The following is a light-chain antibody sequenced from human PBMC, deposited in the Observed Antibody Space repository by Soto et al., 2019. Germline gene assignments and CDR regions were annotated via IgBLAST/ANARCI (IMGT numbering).Light chain of an antibody. Sequence: ESLLTQSPGTLSLSPGERATLSCRASQTVNSRHLNWYQHKPGQAPRLLIYGASIRAAGIPDRFSGSRSGADFSFTITSREPEDSAVYYCQQFDGSRPAFTFGQGTKLEI. J-gene: IGKJ2*01. V-gene: IGKV3-20*01. CDR3: QQFDGSRPAFT. CDR1: QTVNSRH. CDR2: GAS.